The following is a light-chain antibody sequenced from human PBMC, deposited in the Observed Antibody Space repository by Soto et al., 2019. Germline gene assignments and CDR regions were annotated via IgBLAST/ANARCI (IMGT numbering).Light chain of an antibody. CDR1: QSVSGN. Sequence: EIVMTQSPATLSVSPGERATLSCRASQSVSGNLAWYQQKPGQAPRLLIYGASTRATGIPARFSGSGSGTELTLTISSLQSEDFAVYYCKKYNDWPPITFGQGTRLEIK. CDR2: GAS. V-gene: IGKV3-15*01. J-gene: IGKJ5*01. CDR3: KKYNDWPPIT.